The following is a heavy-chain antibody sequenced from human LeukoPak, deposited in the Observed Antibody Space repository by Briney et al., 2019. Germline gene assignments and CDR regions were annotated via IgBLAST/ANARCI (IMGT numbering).Heavy chain of an antibody. CDR3: AKDTERFIAVAGTGFGGFDY. Sequence: GGSLRLSCAASGFTFSSYAMSWVRQAPGKGLEWVSAISGSVGSTYYADSGKGRFTISRDNSKNTLYQQMNSLSAEDTAVYYCAKDTERFIAVAGTGFGGFDYWSQGTLVTVSS. CDR2: ISGSVGST. D-gene: IGHD6-19*01. V-gene: IGHV3-23*01. J-gene: IGHJ4*02. CDR1: GFTFSSYA.